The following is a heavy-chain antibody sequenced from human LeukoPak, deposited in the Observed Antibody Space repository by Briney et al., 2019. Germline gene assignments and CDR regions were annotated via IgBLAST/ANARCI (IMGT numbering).Heavy chain of an antibody. Sequence: SETLSLTCTVSGGSISSYYWSWIRQPPGKGLEWIGYIYYSGSTNYNPSLKSRVTISVDTSKNQFSLKLSSVTAADTAVYYGARGRPDNYYDSSGYYFQHWGQGTLVTVSS. V-gene: IGHV4-59*01. J-gene: IGHJ1*01. D-gene: IGHD3-22*01. CDR3: ARGRPDNYYDSSGYYFQH. CDR1: GGSISSYY. CDR2: IYYSGST.